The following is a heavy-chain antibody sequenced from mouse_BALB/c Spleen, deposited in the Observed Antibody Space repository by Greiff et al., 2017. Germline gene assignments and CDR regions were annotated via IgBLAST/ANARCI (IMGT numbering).Heavy chain of an antibody. V-gene: IGHV5-17*02. J-gene: IGHJ4*01. D-gene: IGHD4-1*01. CDR1: GFTFSSFG. Sequence: EVQRVESGGGLVQPGGSRKLSCAASGFTFSSFGMHWVRQAPEKGLEWVAYISSGSSTIYYADTVKGRFTISRDNPKNTLFLQMTSLRSEDTAMYYCARPLTGTEGAAMDYWGQGTSVTVSS. CDR3: ARPLTGTEGAAMDY. CDR2: ISSGSSTI.